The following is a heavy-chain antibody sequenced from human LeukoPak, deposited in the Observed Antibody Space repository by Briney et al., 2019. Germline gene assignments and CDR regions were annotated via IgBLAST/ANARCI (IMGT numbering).Heavy chain of an antibody. V-gene: IGHV3-23*01. D-gene: IGHD3-16*02. Sequence: GGSLRLSCAASGFTFSSYGMSWVRQAPGKGLEWVSAISGSGGSTYYADSVKGRFTISRDNSKNTLYLPMNSLRAEDTAVYYCAKCTDDYVWGSYRYSHFDYWGQGTLVTVSS. CDR2: ISGSGGST. CDR1: GFTFSSYG. CDR3: AKCTDDYVWGSYRYSHFDY. J-gene: IGHJ4*02.